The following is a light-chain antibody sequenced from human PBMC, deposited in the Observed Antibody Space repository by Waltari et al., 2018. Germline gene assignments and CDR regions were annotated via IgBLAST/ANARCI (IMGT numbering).Light chain of an antibody. J-gene: IGLJ2*01. CDR2: SNN. CDR1: SSNIGSNT. V-gene: IGLV1-44*01. CDR3: AAWDDSLNGLV. Sequence: QSVLTQPHSASGTPGQRVTVSCSGSSSNIGSNTVNWYQQLPGTAPKLLLYSNNQRPSGVPDRFSGSQSGTSASLAISGLPSEDEADYYCAAWDDSLNGLVFGGGTKLTVL.